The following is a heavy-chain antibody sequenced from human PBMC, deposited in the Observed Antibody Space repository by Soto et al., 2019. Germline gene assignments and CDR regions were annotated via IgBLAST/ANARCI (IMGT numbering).Heavy chain of an antibody. CDR1: GGSISSYY. Sequence: SETLSLTCTVSGGSISSYYWSWIRQPPGKGLEWIGYIYYSGSTNYNPSLKSRVTISVDTSKNQFSLKLSSVTAADTAVYYCARGGHYYDSSGSRRVYFDYWGQGTLVTVSS. V-gene: IGHV4-59*01. J-gene: IGHJ4*02. CDR3: ARGGHYYDSSGSRRVYFDY. D-gene: IGHD3-22*01. CDR2: IYYSGST.